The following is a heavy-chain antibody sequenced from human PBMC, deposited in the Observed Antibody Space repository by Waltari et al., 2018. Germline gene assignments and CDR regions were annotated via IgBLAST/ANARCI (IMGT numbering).Heavy chain of an antibody. J-gene: IGHJ5*02. V-gene: IGHV4-38-2*02. CDR2: IYHSGST. CDR3: AREMTTVTSWFDP. Sequence: QVQLQESGPGLVKPSETLSLTCAVSGYSISSGYSWGWIRQPPGKGLGWIGTIYHSGSTFYSPSLKSRVTISVDTSKNQFSLKLSSVTAADTAVYYCAREMTTVTSWFDPWGQGTLVTVSS. D-gene: IGHD4-17*01. CDR1: GYSISSGYS.